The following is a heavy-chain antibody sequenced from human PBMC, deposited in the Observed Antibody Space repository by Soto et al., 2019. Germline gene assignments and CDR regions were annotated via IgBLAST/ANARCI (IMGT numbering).Heavy chain of an antibody. V-gene: IGHV3-7*01. Sequence: GGSLRLSCEASGFTLSSYWMSWIRQSPGKGLEWVANTRQDGGQSYLVDSVQGRFTISRDNAKNSVYLQMNSLRAEDTAVYYCARDSVRDYLYYYYGMDVWGQGTTVTVSS. D-gene: IGHD4-17*01. CDR3: ARDSVRDYLYYYYGMDV. CDR1: GFTLSSYW. J-gene: IGHJ6*02. CDR2: TRQDGGQS.